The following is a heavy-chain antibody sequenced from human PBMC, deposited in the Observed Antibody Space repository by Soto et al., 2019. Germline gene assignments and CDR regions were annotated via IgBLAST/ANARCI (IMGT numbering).Heavy chain of an antibody. V-gene: IGHV4-59*08. D-gene: IGHD6-13*01. CDR1: DGSISSYY. CDR3: ARHSRIAAAGSFDY. Sequence: SETLSLTCTVPDGSISSYYWSWIRQPPGKGLEWIGYIYYSGSTNYNPSLKSRVTISVDTSKNQFSLKLSSVTAADTAVYYCARHSRIAAAGSFDYWGQGTLVTVSS. CDR2: IYYSGST. J-gene: IGHJ4*02.